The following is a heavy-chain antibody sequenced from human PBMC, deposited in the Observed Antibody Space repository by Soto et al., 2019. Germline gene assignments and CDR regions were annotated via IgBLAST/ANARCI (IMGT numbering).Heavy chain of an antibody. CDR3: GSVYMYSLNV. CDR2: IYYTGTS. CDR1: GVSVSSDTYY. D-gene: IGHD1-1*01. V-gene: IGHV4-61*01. J-gene: IGHJ6*02. Sequence: SETLSLTCTVSGVSVSSDTYYWSWIRQPPGKGLEWLGYIYYTGTSNYNPSLNSRVTMSLDMSNNQFSLKLSSVTAADPAVYYCGSVYMYSLNVWGQGTRVTVSS.